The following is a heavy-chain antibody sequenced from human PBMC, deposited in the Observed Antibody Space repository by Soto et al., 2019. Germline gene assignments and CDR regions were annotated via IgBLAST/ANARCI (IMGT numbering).Heavy chain of an antibody. V-gene: IGHV3-30*03. J-gene: IGHJ6*02. CDR3: ATSGGVAADDYYYGMDV. CDR1: GFTFSSYG. D-gene: IGHD6-25*01. Sequence: GGSLRLSCAASGFTFSSYGMHWVRQAPGKGLEWVAAITGSGSNTYYADSVKGRFTISRDNSKNTLYLQMNSLRAEDTAVYYCATSGGVAADDYYYGMDVWGQGTTVTVSS. CDR2: ITGSGSNT.